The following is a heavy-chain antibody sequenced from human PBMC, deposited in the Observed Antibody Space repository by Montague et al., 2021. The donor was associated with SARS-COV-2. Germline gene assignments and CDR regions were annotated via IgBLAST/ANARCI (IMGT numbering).Heavy chain of an antibody. D-gene: IGHD3-16*02. CDR2: ISYDGSNK. CDR1: GFTFSSYA. CDR3: ARDGDDYVWGSYPYFDY. Sequence: SLRLSCAASGFTFSSYAMHWVRQAPGKGLEWVAVISYDGSNKYYADSVKGRFTISRDNSKNTLYLQMNSLRAEDTAVYYCARDGDDYVWGSYPYFDYWGQGTLVTASS. V-gene: IGHV3-30-3*01. J-gene: IGHJ4*02.